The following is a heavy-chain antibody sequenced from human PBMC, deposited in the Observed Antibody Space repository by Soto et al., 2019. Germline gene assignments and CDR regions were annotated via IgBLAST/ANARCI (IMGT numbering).Heavy chain of an antibody. J-gene: IGHJ4*02. V-gene: IGHV3-23*01. Sequence: GSLRLSCAASGFTFSTYDMSWVRQAPGKGLEWVSTIGDSSDNTFYADSVRGRFTISRDNSKNTLYLQMNSLRAEDTAMYYCAKDLTADSGQGHLCHYWGQGVLVTVST. D-gene: IGHD7-27*01. CDR1: GFTFSTYD. CDR2: IGDSSDNT. CDR3: AKDLTADSGQGHLCHY.